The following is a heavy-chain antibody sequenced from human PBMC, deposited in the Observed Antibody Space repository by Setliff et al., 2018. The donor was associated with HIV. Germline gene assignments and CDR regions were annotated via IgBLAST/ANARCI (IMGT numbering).Heavy chain of an antibody. J-gene: IGHJ4*02. CDR2: INHSGST. Sequence: PSETLSLTCAVYGGSFSGYYWSWIRQPPGKGLEWIGEINHSGSTNYNPSLKSRVTTSVDTSKNQFSLKLSSVTAADTAVYYCVTSSSWSSRLNFWGPGMLVTVSS. CDR3: VTSSSWSSRLNF. CDR1: GGSFSGYY. D-gene: IGHD2-2*01. V-gene: IGHV4-34*01.